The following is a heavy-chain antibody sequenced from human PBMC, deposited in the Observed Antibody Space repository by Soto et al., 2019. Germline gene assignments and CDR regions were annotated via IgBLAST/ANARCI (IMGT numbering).Heavy chain of an antibody. D-gene: IGHD6-6*01. V-gene: IGHV3-23*01. CDR2: ISGSGGST. CDR3: AKDREPIIAANWFDP. J-gene: IGHJ5*02. CDR1: GFTFSSYA. Sequence: GGSLRLSCAASGFTFSSYAMSWVRQAPGKGLEWVSAISGSGGSTYYADSVKGRFTISRDNSKNTLYLQMNSLRAEDSAVNYFAKDREPIIAANWFDPWGQGTLVTVSS.